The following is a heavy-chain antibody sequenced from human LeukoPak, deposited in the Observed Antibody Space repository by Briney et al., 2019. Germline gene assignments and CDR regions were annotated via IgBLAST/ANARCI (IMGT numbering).Heavy chain of an antibody. V-gene: IGHV7-4-1*02. CDR2: INTNTGNP. CDR1: GYTSTSYA. J-gene: IGHJ5*02. D-gene: IGHD3-9*01. CDR3: ARVPYDILTGYYPNWLDP. Sequence: ASVKVSCKASGYTSTSYAMNWVRQAPGQGLEWMGWINTNTGNPTYAQGFTGRFVFSLDTSVSTAYLQISSLKAEDTAVYYCARVPYDILTGYYPNWLDPWGQGTLVTVSS.